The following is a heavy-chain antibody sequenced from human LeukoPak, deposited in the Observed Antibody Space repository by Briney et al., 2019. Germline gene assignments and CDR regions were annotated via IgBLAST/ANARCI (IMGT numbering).Heavy chain of an antibody. Sequence: ASVKVSCKASGGTFSSYAISWVRQAPGQGLEWMGWISAYNGNTNYAQKLQGRVTMTTDTSTSTAYMGLRSLRSDDPAVDYGARGLYYFDFWGQGTLVTVSS. CDR3: ARGLYYFDF. CDR1: GGTFSSYA. V-gene: IGHV1-18*01. J-gene: IGHJ4*02. CDR2: ISAYNGNT.